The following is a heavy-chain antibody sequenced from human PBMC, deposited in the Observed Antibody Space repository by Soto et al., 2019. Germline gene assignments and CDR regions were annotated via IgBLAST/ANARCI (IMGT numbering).Heavy chain of an antibody. Sequence: EEQLLESGGGLVQPGGSLRLSCTASGFTFNTYAMSWVRQAPGKGLEWVSAISGGGGDTYYADSVKGRFTISRDNSRNTLYLQMNSLRVEDTAVYYCVLVARGSWGQGTLVTVSS. CDR1: GFTFNTYA. CDR2: ISGGGGDT. V-gene: IGHV3-23*01. CDR3: VLVARGS. D-gene: IGHD2-15*01. J-gene: IGHJ5*02.